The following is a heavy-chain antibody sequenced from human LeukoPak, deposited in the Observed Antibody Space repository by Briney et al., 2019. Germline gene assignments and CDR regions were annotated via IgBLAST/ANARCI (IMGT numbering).Heavy chain of an antibody. CDR1: GGTFSSYA. CDR2: IIPILGIA. V-gene: IGHV1-69*04. Sequence: ASVKVSCKASGGTFSSYAISWVRQAPGQGLEWMGRIIPILGIANYAQKFQGRVTITADKSTSTAYMELRSLRSDDTAVYYCARGLSSRYDFWSGYPDYWGQGTLVTVSS. D-gene: IGHD3-3*01. J-gene: IGHJ4*02. CDR3: ARGLSSRYDFWSGYPDY.